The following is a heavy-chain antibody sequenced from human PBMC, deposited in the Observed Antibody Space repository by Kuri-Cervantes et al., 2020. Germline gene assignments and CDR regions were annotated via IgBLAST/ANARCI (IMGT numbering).Heavy chain of an antibody. Sequence: ASVKVSCKASGYTFTSYGISWVRQAPGQGLEWRGWISAYNGNTNYAQKLQGRVTMTTDTSTNTAYMELSSLRSEDTAVYYCATDRNRNRYYYYYMDVWGKGTTVTVSS. CDR1: GYTFTSYG. D-gene: IGHD1-14*01. CDR3: ATDRNRNRYYYYYMDV. V-gene: IGHV1-18*01. CDR2: ISAYNGNT. J-gene: IGHJ6*03.